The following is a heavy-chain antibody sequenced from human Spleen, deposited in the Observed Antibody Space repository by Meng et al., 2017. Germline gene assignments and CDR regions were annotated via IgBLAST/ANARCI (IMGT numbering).Heavy chain of an antibody. CDR3: ARGNSWSRTLDY. D-gene: IGHD6-13*01. CDR2: INPDSGDI. Sequence: ASVKVSCKPSGYNFPDYYIHWVRRAPGQGLEWMGWINPDSGDINYTQRFQGRVTMTRDTSISTAYMELSSLRSDDTAVYYCARGNSWSRTLDYWGQGTLVTVSS. CDR1: GYNFPDYY. J-gene: IGHJ4*02. V-gene: IGHV1-2*02.